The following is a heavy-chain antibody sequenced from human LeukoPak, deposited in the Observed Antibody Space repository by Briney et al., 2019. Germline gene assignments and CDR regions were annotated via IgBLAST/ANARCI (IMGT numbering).Heavy chain of an antibody. V-gene: IGHV3-11*04. J-gene: IGHJ4*02. CDR3: VRGYSSGYRLDY. D-gene: IGHD6-19*01. Sequence: GGSLRLSCAASGFTFSDYYMSWIRQAPGKGLEWVSYISSSGSTIYYADSVKGRFTISRDNAKKTLYLQMSSLRAEDTAVFYCVRGYSSGYRLDYWGQGTLVTVTS. CDR2: ISSSGSTI. CDR1: GFTFSDYY.